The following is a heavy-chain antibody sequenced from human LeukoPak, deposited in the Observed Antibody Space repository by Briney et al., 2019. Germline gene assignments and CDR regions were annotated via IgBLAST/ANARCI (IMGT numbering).Heavy chain of an antibody. CDR2: ISYDGSNK. J-gene: IGHJ6*02. D-gene: IGHD2-2*01. CDR3: ARVPSWRYYGMDV. Sequence: GRSLRLSCAASGFTFSSYAMHWVRQAPGKGPEWVAVISYDGSNKYYADSVKGRFTISRDNSKNTLYLQMNSLRAEDTAVYYCARVPSWRYYGMDVWGQGTTVTVSS. V-gene: IGHV3-30-3*01. CDR1: GFTFSSYA.